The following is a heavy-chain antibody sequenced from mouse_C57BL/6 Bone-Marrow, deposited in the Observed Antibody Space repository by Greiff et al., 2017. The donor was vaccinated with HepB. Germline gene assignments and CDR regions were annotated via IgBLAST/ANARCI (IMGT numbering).Heavy chain of an antibody. CDR3: TRYDYDGSMDY. CDR2: ISSGGDYI. D-gene: IGHD2-4*01. Sequence: EVKLQESGEGLVKPGGSLKLSCAASGFTFSSYAMSWVRQTPEKRLEWVAYISSGGDYIYYADTVKGRFTISRDNARNTLYLQMSSLKSEDTAMYYCTRYDYDGSMDYWGQGTSVTVSS. J-gene: IGHJ4*01. CDR1: GFTFSSYA. V-gene: IGHV5-9-1*02.